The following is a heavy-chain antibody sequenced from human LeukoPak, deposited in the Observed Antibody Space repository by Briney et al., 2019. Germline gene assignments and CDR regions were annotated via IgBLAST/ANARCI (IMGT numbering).Heavy chain of an antibody. D-gene: IGHD3-3*01. J-gene: IGHJ4*02. CDR2: ISLNNGNT. CDR3: QRVTIFGVVIDFDY. V-gene: IGHV1-18*01. Sequence: ASVKVSCKASGYAFDYYGITWVRQAPGQGLEWMGWISLNNGNTHYTKYAQKFQGRVTLTADTSTATAYMELRGLRSDDTAVYYCQRVTIFGVVIDFDYWGQGTLVAVSS. CDR1: GYAFDYYG.